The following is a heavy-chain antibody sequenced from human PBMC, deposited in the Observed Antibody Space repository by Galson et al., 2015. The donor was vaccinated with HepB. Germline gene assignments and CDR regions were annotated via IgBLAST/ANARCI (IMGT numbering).Heavy chain of an antibody. J-gene: IGHJ4*02. V-gene: IGHV3-23*01. CDR1: GFPFSISA. CDR2: IIGTVNNT. D-gene: IGHD6-19*01. Sequence: SLRLSCAASGFPFSISAMSWVRQAPGKGLEWVSAIIGTVNNTYNADSVKGRFTISRDNSKNTLYLQMNSLRAEDTAVYYCAKIFSTGWWSFDYWGQGTLVTVSS. CDR3: AKIFSTGWWSFDY.